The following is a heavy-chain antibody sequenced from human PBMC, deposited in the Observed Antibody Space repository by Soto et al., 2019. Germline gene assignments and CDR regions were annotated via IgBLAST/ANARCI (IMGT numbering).Heavy chain of an antibody. V-gene: IGHV1-18*01. J-gene: IGHJ2*01. CDR3: ARSRYCSGGSCYSLWYFDL. CDR1: GYTFTSYG. CDR2: ISAYNGNT. D-gene: IGHD2-15*01. Sequence: QVQLVQSGAEVKKPGASVKVSCKASGYTFTSYGISWVRQAPGQGLEWMGWISAYNGNTDYAQKLQGRVTMTTDTSTSTAYMELRSLRSDDTPVYYCARSRYCSGGSCYSLWYFDLWGRGTLVTVSS.